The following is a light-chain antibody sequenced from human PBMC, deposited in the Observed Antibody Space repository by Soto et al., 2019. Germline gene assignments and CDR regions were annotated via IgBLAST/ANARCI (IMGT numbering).Light chain of an antibody. CDR3: QQFNSYPIT. CDR2: DVS. CDR1: QDIRGA. J-gene: IGKJ5*01. Sequence: AIQVTQSPSSLSASVGDRVTMTCRASQDIRGALAWYQQKSAKPPNLLIYDVSTLEGGVPSRFSGSGSGTEFTLTISSLQPEDFGTYYCQQFNSYPITFGHGTRLEIK. V-gene: IGKV1-13*02.